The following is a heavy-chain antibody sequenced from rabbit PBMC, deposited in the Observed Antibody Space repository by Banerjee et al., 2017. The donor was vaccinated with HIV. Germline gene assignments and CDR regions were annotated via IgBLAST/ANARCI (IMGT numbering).Heavy chain of an antibody. Sequence: QQQLEESGGDLVKPEGSLTLTCTASGFSFSSRYWIWWVRQAPGKGLEWIAYIATGSSGSTAYANWAKGRFTISKTSSTTVTLQMTSLTAADTATYFCARDLAGVIGWNFGLWGQGTLVTVS. CDR1: GFSFSSRYW. D-gene: IGHD4-1*01. CDR3: ARDLAGVIGWNFGL. V-gene: IGHV1S45*01. CDR2: IATGSSGST. J-gene: IGHJ3*01.